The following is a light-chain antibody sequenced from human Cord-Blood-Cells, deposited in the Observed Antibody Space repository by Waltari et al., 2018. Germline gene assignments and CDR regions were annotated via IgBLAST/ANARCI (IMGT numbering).Light chain of an antibody. CDR1: QSISSW. CDR3: QQYNSYSWT. Sequence: DIQMPQSPSTLSASVGDRVTITCRASQSISSWLAWYQKKPGKAPKLLIYDASSLESGVPSRFSGSGSGTEFTLTISSLQPDDFATYYCQQYNSYSWTFGQGTKVEIK. J-gene: IGKJ1*01. CDR2: DAS. V-gene: IGKV1-5*01.